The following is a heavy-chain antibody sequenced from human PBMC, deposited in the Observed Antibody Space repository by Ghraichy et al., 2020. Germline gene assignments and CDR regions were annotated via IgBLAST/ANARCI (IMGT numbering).Heavy chain of an antibody. CDR2: IKQDGSEK. Sequence: GGSLRLSCAASGFTFSSYWMSWVRQAPGKGLEWVANIKQDGSEKYYVDSVKGRFTISRDNAKNSLYLQMNSLRAEDTAVYYCARDLGGANRVIDYWGQGTLVTVSS. V-gene: IGHV3-7*01. CDR3: ARDLGGANRVIDY. D-gene: IGHD1-26*01. CDR1: GFTFSSYW. J-gene: IGHJ4*02.